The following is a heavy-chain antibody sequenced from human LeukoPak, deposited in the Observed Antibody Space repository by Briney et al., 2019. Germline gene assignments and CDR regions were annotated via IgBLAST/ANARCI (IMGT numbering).Heavy chain of an antibody. CDR2: INPNSGGT. D-gene: IGHD3-10*01. CDR1: GYTFTGYY. CDR3: ARDIETYYYGSGSYPYYYYYMDV. Sequence: GASVKVSCKAPGYTFTGYYMHWVRQAPGQGLEWMGWINPNSGGTNYAQKFQGRVTMTRDTSISTAYMELSRLRSDDTAVYYCARDIETYYYGSGSYPYYYYYMDVWGKGTTVTISS. V-gene: IGHV1-2*02. J-gene: IGHJ6*03.